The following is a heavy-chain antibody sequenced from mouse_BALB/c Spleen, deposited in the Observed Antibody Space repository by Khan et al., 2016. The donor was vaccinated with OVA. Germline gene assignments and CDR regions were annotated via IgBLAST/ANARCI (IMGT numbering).Heavy chain of an antibody. CDR1: GYSITSGYG. D-gene: IGHD1-2*01. Sequence: EVKLLESGPGLVKPSQSLSLTCTVTGYSITSGYGWNWIRQFPENKLEWMSYISYSGSTNYNPSLKSRISITRDTSKNQFFLQLNSVTTEDTATYYCARTARIKYWGQGTTLTVSS. J-gene: IGHJ2*01. CDR3: ARTARIKY. CDR2: ISYSGST. V-gene: IGHV3-2*02.